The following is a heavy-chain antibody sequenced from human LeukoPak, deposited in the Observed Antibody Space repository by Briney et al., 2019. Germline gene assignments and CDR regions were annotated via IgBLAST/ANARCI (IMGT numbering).Heavy chain of an antibody. CDR2: INPNSGGT. J-gene: IGHJ5*02. Sequence: GASVKVSCKASGYTFTGYYMHWVRQAPGQGLEWMGRINPNSGGTNYAQKFQGRVTMTRDTSISTAYMELSRLRSDDTAVYYCARPYYDWPNEFYPWGQGTLVTVSS. CDR3: ARPYYDWPNEFYP. CDR1: GYTFTGYY. D-gene: IGHD3-22*01. V-gene: IGHV1-2*06.